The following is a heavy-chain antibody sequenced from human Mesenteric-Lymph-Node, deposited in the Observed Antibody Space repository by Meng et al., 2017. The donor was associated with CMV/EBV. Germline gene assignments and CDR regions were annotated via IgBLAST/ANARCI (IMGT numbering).Heavy chain of an antibody. D-gene: IGHD4-17*01. V-gene: IGHV1-18*04. CDR1: GYTFTGHS. CDR3: ARGDGKLSLD. Sequence: ASVKVSCKASGYTFTGHSLHWVRQAPGQGLEWMGWISAYNGNTNYAQKLQGRVTMTTDTSTSTAYMELRSLRSDDTAVYYCARGDGKLSLDWGQGTLVTVSS. CDR2: ISAYNGNT. J-gene: IGHJ4*02.